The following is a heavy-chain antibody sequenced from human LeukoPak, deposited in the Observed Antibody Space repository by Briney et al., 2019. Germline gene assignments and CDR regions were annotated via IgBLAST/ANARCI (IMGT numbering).Heavy chain of an antibody. V-gene: IGHV4-30-4*02. Sequence: SETLSLTCTVSGGSISSGDYYWSWIRQPPGKGLEWIGYIYYSGSTYYNPSLKSRVTISVDTSKNQFSLDLKSVTAADTAVYYCARRGYYDDGGFDHWGQGTLVTVSS. CDR2: IYYSGST. D-gene: IGHD3-22*01. CDR1: GGSISSGDYY. CDR3: ARRGYYDDGGFDH. J-gene: IGHJ4*02.